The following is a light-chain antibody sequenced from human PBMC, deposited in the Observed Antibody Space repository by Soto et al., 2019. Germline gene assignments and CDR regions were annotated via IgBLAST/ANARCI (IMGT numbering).Light chain of an antibody. Sequence: EIVLTQSPGTLSLSPGESATLSCRATQSVSATYLAWYQQKPGQAPRLLIYAASSRATDIPDRFSRSGSGRSFTLAISRLEPEDFAVYCCQHYGTSTRTFGQGTKVEIK. V-gene: IGKV3-20*01. CDR3: QHYGTSTRT. CDR1: QSVSATY. J-gene: IGKJ1*01. CDR2: AAS.